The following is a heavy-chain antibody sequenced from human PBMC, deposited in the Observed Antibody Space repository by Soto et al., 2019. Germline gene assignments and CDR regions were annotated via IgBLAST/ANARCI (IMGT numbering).Heavy chain of an antibody. CDR2: IYHSGST. J-gene: IGHJ4*02. CDR1: GGSISSGGYS. D-gene: IGHD5-12*01. CDR3: ARSSMAMMGLLD. Sequence: QLQLQESGSGLVKPSQTLSLTCAVSGGSISSGGYSWSWIRQPPGKGLEWIGYIYHSGSTYYNPSLKSRVTISVDRSKNQFSLKLSSVTAADTAVYYCARSSMAMMGLLDWGQGTLVTVSS. V-gene: IGHV4-30-2*01.